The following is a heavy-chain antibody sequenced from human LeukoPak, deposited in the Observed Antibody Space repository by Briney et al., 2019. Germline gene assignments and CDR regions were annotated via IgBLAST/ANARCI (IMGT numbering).Heavy chain of an antibody. D-gene: IGHD6-6*01. CDR2: INPDSGGT. V-gene: IGHV1-2*06. CDR3: ARAKEKSIAARYFDY. J-gene: IGHJ4*02. Sequence: GASVKVSCKASGYTFNDYYMHWVRQAPGQGLEWIGRINPDSGGTNSAQKFQGRVTVTRDTSISTTYMELSSLRSDDTAVYYCARAKEKSIAARYFDYWGQGTLVTVSS. CDR1: GYTFNDYY.